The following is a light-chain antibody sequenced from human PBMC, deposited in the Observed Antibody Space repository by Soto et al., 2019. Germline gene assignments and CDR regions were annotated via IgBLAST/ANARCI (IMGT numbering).Light chain of an antibody. Sequence: SYELAPPPSVSVAPGQTAKITCGGDKIGSKIVHWYKQRPGQAPVAVVFDATDRPSGIPDRISASRSGDTATLTISRVDAGDEADYYCRVWASTAEFFVFGSGTKVTVL. CDR1: KIGSKI. V-gene: IGLV3-21*02. CDR2: DAT. J-gene: IGLJ1*01. CDR3: RVWASTAEFFV.